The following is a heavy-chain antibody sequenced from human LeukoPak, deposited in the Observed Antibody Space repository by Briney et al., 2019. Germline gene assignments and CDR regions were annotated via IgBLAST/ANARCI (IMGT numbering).Heavy chain of an antibody. CDR3: TTGEAYSSSWSYYYYYGMDV. J-gene: IGHJ6*02. D-gene: IGHD6-13*01. V-gene: IGHV3-15*01. Sequence: GGSLRLSCAASGFTFSNAWMSWVRQALGKGLEWVGRIKSKTDGGTTDYAAPVKGRFTISRDDSKNTLYLQMNSLKTEDTAVYYCTTGEAYSSSWSYYYYYGMDVWGQGTTVTVSS. CDR1: GFTFSNAW. CDR2: IKSKTDGGTT.